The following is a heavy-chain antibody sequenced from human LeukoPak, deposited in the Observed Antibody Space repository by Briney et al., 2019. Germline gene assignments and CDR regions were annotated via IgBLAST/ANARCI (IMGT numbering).Heavy chain of an antibody. V-gene: IGHV3-23*01. Sequence: GGSLRLSCAASGFTFSHFAMSWVRQAPGKGLHWVSTISGSGNKTYDADSVKGRFTISRDNSKNTLYLQMTGLRAEDTAVYYCAKLKRVGIAPFDDWGQGALVTVSS. CDR3: AKLKRVGIAPFDD. J-gene: IGHJ4*02. D-gene: IGHD3-10*01. CDR1: GFTFSHFA. CDR2: ISGSGNKT.